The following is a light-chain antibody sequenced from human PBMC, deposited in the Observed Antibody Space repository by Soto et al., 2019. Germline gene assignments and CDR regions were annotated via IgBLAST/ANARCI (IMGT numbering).Light chain of an antibody. Sequence: EIVLTQSPGTLSLSPGERVTLSCRASQSIASSYLGWYQQKPGQAPRLLIYGASSRVTGIPDRFSGSGSGTDFTLTITRLEPEDFAVYYCQHYGTSPFTFGPGTKVEIK. CDR3: QHYGTSPFT. CDR2: GAS. V-gene: IGKV3-20*01. J-gene: IGKJ3*01. CDR1: QSIASSY.